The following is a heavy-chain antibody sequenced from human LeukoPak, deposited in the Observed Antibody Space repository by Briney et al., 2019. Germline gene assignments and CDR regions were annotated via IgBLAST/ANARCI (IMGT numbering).Heavy chain of an antibody. Sequence: GGSLRLSCAASGFTFSNYEMNWVRQAPGKGLEWVSFISRSGATIYYTDSVKGRFTISRDNAKNSLYLQMNSLRAEDTAVYYCARDDATYYSDSSCYYDYWGQGTLVTVSS. J-gene: IGHJ4*02. CDR2: ISRSGATI. CDR1: GFTFSNYE. D-gene: IGHD3-22*01. CDR3: ARDDATYYSDSSCYYDY. V-gene: IGHV3-48*03.